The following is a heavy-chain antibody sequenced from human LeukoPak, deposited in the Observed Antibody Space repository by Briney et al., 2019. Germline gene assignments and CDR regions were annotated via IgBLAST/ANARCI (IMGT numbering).Heavy chain of an antibody. V-gene: IGHV4-59*08. CDR1: GGSISSYF. CDR2: MNHTGSS. J-gene: IGHJ5*02. CDR3: ARYGSGSSWFDP. D-gene: IGHD3-10*01. Sequence: SETLSLTCTVSGGSISSYFWSWIRQPPGKGLEWIGNMNHTGSSYHNPSLQNRVTILIDKSKNQFSLKLTSVTAADSAVYYCARYGSGSSWFDPWGQGTLVTVSS.